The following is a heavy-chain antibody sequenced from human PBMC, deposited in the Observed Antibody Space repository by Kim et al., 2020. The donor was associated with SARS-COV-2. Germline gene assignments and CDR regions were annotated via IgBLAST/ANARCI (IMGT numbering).Heavy chain of an antibody. CDR3: ARPSGPQWLGYFDY. CDR1: GGSISSSSYY. V-gene: IGHV4-39*01. CDR2: IYYSGST. Sequence: SETLSLTCTVSGGSISSSSYYWGWIRQPPGKGLEWIGSIYYSGSTYYNPSLKSRVTISVDTSKNQFSLKLSSVTAADTAVYYCARPSGPQWLGYFDYWGQGTLVTVSS. J-gene: IGHJ4*02. D-gene: IGHD6-19*01.